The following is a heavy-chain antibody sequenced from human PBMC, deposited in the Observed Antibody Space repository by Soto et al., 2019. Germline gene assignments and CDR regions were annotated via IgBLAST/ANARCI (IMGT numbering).Heavy chain of an antibody. J-gene: IGHJ4*02. CDR3: AVSASGSYPFDY. CDR2: INHSGST. V-gene: IGHV4-34*01. D-gene: IGHD1-26*01. CDR1: GGSFSGYY. Sequence: SETLSLTCAVYGGSFSGYYWSWIRQPPGKGLEWIGEINHSGSTNYNPSLKSRVTISVDTSKNQFSLKLSSVTAADTAVYYCAVSASGSYPFDYWGQGTLVTVSS.